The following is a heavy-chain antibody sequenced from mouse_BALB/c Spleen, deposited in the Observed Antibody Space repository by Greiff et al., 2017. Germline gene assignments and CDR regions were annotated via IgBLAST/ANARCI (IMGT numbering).Heavy chain of an antibody. V-gene: IGHV3-6*02. Sequence: ESGPGLVKPSQSLSLTCSVTGYSITSGYYWNWIRQFPGNKLEWMGYISYDGSNNYNPSLKNRISITRDTSKNQFFLKLNSVTTEDTATYYCARDGEGFAYWGQGTLVTVSA. CDR3: ARDGEGFAY. CDR1: GYSITSGYY. D-gene: IGHD2-13*01. J-gene: IGHJ3*01. CDR2: ISYDGSN.